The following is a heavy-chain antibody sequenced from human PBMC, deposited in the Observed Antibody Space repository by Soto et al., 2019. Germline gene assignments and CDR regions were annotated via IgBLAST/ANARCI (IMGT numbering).Heavy chain of an antibody. D-gene: IGHD2-2*01. CDR1: GGSISSGGYY. J-gene: IGHJ6*03. Sequence: LSLTCTVSGGSISSGGYYWSWIRQHPGKGLEWIGYIYYSGSTYYNPSLKSRVTISVDTSKNQFSLKLSSMTATDTAVYYCARDLTPRGPAAMSPPYYYMDVWGKGTTVTVSS. V-gene: IGHV4-31*03. CDR2: IYYSGST. CDR3: ARDLTPRGPAAMSPPYYYMDV.